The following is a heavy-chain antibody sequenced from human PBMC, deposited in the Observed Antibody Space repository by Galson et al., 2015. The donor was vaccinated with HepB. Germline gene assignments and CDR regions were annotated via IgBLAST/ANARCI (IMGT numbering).Heavy chain of an antibody. CDR1: GGTFIKYA. D-gene: IGHD3-10*01. Sequence: SVKVSCKASGGTFIKYAIDWLRQAPGQGLEWMGGITPIFGTGSVAEKFRGRVTITADKSTNTAYMELSNLRSEDTAAYYCARGYGSGSYYYHFWGQGTLVTVSS. CDR2: ITPIFGTG. CDR3: ARGYGSGSYYYHF. V-gene: IGHV1-69*06. J-gene: IGHJ4*02.